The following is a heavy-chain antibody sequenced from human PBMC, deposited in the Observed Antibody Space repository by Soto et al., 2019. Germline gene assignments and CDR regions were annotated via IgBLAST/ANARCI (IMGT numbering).Heavy chain of an antibody. Sequence: PSETLSLTCSVSGGSISNYYWSWIRQPPGKGLEWIGNVYDSGSTNCNPSLKSRVTLSVDTSKNQFSLMLSSVTAADTAAYYCARDSVVVGSTWTYYYLDVWGTGTTVTVSS. D-gene: IGHD2-21*01. CDR3: ARDSVVVGSTWTYYYLDV. CDR2: VYDSGST. CDR1: GGSISNYY. V-gene: IGHV4-59*01. J-gene: IGHJ6*03.